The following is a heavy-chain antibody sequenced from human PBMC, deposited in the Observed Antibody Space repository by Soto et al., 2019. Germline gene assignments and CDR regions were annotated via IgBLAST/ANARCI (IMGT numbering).Heavy chain of an antibody. D-gene: IGHD6-6*01. V-gene: IGHV4-59*01. Sequence: SETLSLTCTVSGGSISSYYWSWIRQPPGKGLEWIGYIYYSGSTNYNPSLKSRVTISVDTSKNQFSLKLSSVTAADTAVYYCARTHYSSFPYYDYYGMDVWGQGTTVTVSS. CDR1: GGSISSYY. J-gene: IGHJ6*02. CDR2: IYYSGST. CDR3: ARTHYSSFPYYDYYGMDV.